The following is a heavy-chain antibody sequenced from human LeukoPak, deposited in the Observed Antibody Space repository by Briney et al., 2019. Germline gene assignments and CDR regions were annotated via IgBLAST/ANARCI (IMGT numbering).Heavy chain of an antibody. CDR3: AKVGAYYYYYGMDV. D-gene: IGHD1-26*01. V-gene: IGHV3-48*01. J-gene: IGHJ6*02. CDR1: GFTFSSYS. CDR2: ISSSSSTI. Sequence: GGPLRLSCAASGFTFSSYSMNWVRQAPGKGLEWVSYISSSSSTIFYADSVKGRFTISRDNSKNTLYLQVNSLRAEDTAVYYCAKVGAYYYYYGMDVWGQGTTVSVSS.